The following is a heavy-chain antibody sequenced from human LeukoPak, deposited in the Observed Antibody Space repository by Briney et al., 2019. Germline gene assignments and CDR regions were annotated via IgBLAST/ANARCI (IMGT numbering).Heavy chain of an antibody. CDR3: ARGRLTVVRGVIAFDF. Sequence: SETLSLTCIVSGDSINTYYWSWIRQPPGKGLGWIGNTYYNGNTNYNPSLKSRVTMSVDTSKNQFSLKLSSVTAADTAVYYCARGRLTVVRGVIAFDFWGQGTLVTVSS. D-gene: IGHD3-10*01. CDR1: GDSINTYY. V-gene: IGHV4-59*01. CDR2: TYYNGNT. J-gene: IGHJ4*02.